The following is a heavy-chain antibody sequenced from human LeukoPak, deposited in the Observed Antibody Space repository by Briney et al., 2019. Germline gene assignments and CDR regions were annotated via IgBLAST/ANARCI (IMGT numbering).Heavy chain of an antibody. Sequence: PSETLSLTCAVYGGSFSGYYWSWIRQPPGKGLEWIGEINHSGSTNYNPSLKSRVTISVDTSKNQFSLKLSSVTAADTAVYYCASSMVRGTFDYWGQGTLVTVSS. CDR2: INHSGST. D-gene: IGHD3-10*01. J-gene: IGHJ4*02. V-gene: IGHV4-34*01. CDR3: ASSMVRGTFDY. CDR1: GGSFSGYY.